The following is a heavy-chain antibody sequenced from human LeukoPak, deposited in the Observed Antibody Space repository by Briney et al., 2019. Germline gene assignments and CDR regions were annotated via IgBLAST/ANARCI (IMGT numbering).Heavy chain of an antibody. CDR1: GFTFSSYE. CDR3: ARETLEFDY. D-gene: IGHD1-1*01. V-gene: IGHV3-48*03. Sequence: GGSLRLSCAASGFTFSSYEMNWVRQAPGKGLEWVSYIGSSGSATYYADSVKGRFTISRDNAKNSLYLQMNSLRAEDTAVYYCARETLEFDYWGQGTLVTVSS. CDR2: IGSSGSAT. J-gene: IGHJ4*02.